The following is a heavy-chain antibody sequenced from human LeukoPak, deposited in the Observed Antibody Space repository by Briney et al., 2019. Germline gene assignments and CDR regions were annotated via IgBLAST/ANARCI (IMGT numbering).Heavy chain of an antibody. CDR2: INGSGGST. J-gene: IGHJ5*02. CDR1: GFTFSSYA. D-gene: IGHD5-12*01. Sequence: GGSLRLSCAASGFTFSSYAMSWVRQAPGKGLEWVSAINGSGGSTYYADSVKGRFTIYRDNTKHTLYLPMNSLRAEDTAVYYCAKQERIGYDRAVDPWGQGTLVTVSS. CDR3: AKQERIGYDRAVDP. V-gene: IGHV3-23*01.